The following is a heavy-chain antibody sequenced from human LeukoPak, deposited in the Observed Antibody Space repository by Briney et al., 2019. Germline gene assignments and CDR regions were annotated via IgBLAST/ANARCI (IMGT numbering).Heavy chain of an antibody. CDR1: GYTFTDYD. D-gene: IGHD6-13*01. CDR2: INPNNGGT. Sequence: ASVKVSCKASGYTFTDYDMHRVRQAPGQGLEWMGWINPNNGGTNYAQKFQGRVTMTRDTSISTAYMELSRLRSDDTAVYYCARERGQQVRFDPWGQGTLVTVSS. V-gene: IGHV1-2*02. CDR3: ARERGQQVRFDP. J-gene: IGHJ5*02.